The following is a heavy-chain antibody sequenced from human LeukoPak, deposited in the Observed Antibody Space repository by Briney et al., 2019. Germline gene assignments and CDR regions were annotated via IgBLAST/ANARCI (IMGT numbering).Heavy chain of an antibody. Sequence: GGSLRLSCAASGYTFSSYGMHWVRQAPGKGLEWVAFIRYDGSNKYYADSVKGRFTISRDNSKNIVDLQMNSLRAEDTAVYYCARDYDSGTYYINYWGQGTLVTVSS. CDR3: ARDYDSGTYYINY. CDR2: IRYDGSNK. CDR1: GYTFSSYG. D-gene: IGHD3-10*01. J-gene: IGHJ4*02. V-gene: IGHV3-30*02.